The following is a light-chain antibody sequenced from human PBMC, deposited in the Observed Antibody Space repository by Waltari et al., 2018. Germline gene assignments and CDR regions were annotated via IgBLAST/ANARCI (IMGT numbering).Light chain of an antibody. J-gene: IGKJ4*01. CDR1: QSITTY. CDR3: RQRYSPVLT. Sequence: DIQMTQSPSSLSASVGDRVTITCRASQSITTYLNWYQWTPGKAPKLLIYAASSLQSGVPSRFSGGVSGRDVALTISKLQPEDFGAYDCRQRYSPVLTFGGGTKVEIK. CDR2: AAS. V-gene: IGKV1-39*01.